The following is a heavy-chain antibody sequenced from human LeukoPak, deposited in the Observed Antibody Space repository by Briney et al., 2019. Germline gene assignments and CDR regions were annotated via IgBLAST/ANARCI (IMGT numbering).Heavy chain of an antibody. J-gene: IGHJ4*02. V-gene: IGHV3-30*18. CDR1: GFTFSSYG. D-gene: IGHD4-23*01. CDR2: ISYDGSNK. Sequence: GGSLRLSCAASGFTFSSYGMHWVRQAPGKGLEWVAVISYDGSNKYYADSVKGRFTISRDNSKNTLYLQMNSLRAEDTAVYYCAKDPRDYGGNSGGDFWGQGTLVTVSS. CDR3: AKDPRDYGGNSGGDF.